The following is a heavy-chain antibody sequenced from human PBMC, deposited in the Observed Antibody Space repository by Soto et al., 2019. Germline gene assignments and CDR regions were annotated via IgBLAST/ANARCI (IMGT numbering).Heavy chain of an antibody. CDR2: IIPILGIA. V-gene: IGHV1-69*02. D-gene: IGHD6-13*01. CDR3: ARTYSSSWQNWFDP. CDR1: GGTFSSYT. J-gene: IGHJ5*02. Sequence: GASVKVSCKASGGTFSSYTISWVRQAPGQGLEWMGRIIPILGIANYAQKFQGRVTITADNSTSTAYMELSSLRSEDTAVYYCARTYSSSWQNWFDPWGQGTLVTVSS.